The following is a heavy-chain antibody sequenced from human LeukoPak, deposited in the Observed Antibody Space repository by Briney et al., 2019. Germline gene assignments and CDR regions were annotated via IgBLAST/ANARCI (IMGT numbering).Heavy chain of an antibody. Sequence: GGSLRLSCAASGFTFSSYAMSWVRQAPGKGLEWVSAISGSGDNTYYADSVKGRFIISRDNSKNTLYLQMNSLRAEDTAVYYCARDFGDNYSDYWGQGTLVTVSS. V-gene: IGHV3-23*01. CDR2: ISGSGDNT. D-gene: IGHD3-10*01. J-gene: IGHJ4*02. CDR3: ARDFGDNYSDY. CDR1: GFTFSSYA.